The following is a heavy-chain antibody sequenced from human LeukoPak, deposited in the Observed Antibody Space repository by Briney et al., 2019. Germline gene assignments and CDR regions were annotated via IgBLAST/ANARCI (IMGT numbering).Heavy chain of an antibody. J-gene: IGHJ4*02. D-gene: IGHD2-8*01. CDR2: ISYDGSNK. CDR3: AKNGPSFYYFDY. V-gene: IGHV3-30*18. Sequence: PGGSLRLSCAASGFTFSSYGMHWVRQAPGKGLEWVAVISYDGSNKYYADSVKGRFTISRDNSKNTLYLQMNSLRAEDTAVYYCAKNGPSFYYFDYWGQGTLVTVSS. CDR1: GFTFSSYG.